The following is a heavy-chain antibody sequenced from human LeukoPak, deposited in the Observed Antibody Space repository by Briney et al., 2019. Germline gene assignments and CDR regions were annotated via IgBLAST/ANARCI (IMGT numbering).Heavy chain of an antibody. V-gene: IGHV3-23*01. CDR3: ARGLYKNGWYYFDY. Sequence: PGGSLRLSCVASGFPFSTYAMTWVRQAPGMGLEWVSAISGSGGSTYYADSVKGRFTISRDNSENTLHLQMNSLKDEDTAVYYCARGLYKNGWYYFDYWGQGTLVTVSS. J-gene: IGHJ4*02. CDR1: GFPFSTYA. CDR2: ISGSGGST. D-gene: IGHD6-19*01.